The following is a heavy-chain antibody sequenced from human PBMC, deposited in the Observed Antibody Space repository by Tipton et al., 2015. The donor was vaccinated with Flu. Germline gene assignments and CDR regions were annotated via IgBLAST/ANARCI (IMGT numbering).Heavy chain of an antibody. V-gene: IGHV3-30-3*01. J-gene: IGHJ6*02. CDR3: ARDQRVIAVAGTRALPAYYYYGMDV. D-gene: IGHD6-19*01. CDR2: ISYDGSNK. CDR1: GFTFSSYA. Sequence: SLRLSCAASGFTFSSYAMHWVRQAPGKGLEWVAVISYDGSNKYYADSVKGRFTISRGNSKNTLYLQMNSLRAEDTAVYYCARDQRVIAVAGTRALPAYYYYGMDVWGQGTTVTVSS.